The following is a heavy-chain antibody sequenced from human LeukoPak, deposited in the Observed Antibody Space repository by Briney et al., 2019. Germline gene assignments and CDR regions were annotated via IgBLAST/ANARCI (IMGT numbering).Heavy chain of an antibody. CDR3: ARDLVGSHTGYPSGAWDY. J-gene: IGHJ4*02. Sequence: SVKLSCKASGRTFSNYAISCVRQAPGQGLEGMGGIIPLFDTADYAQKFQDRLTITADESTSTAYMELSSLRAEDTAVYYCARDLVGSHTGYPSGAWDYGGQGTLVTVSS. D-gene: IGHD3-9*01. CDR1: GRTFSNYA. V-gene: IGHV1-69*13. CDR2: IIPLFDTA.